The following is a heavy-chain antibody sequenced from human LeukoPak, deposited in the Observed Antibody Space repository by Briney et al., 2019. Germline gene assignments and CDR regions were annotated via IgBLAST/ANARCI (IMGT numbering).Heavy chain of an antibody. D-gene: IGHD4-17*01. V-gene: IGHV3-69-1*01. CDR2: ISGSSTL. CDR1: GFTFSSYA. CDR3: ARGEGAYGDYRDY. J-gene: IGHJ4*02. Sequence: PGGSLRLSCAASGFTFSSYAMSWVRQAPGKGLEWVSAISGSSTLYYADSVKGRFTISRDNAKNSLYLQMISLRAEDTAVYYCARGEGAYGDYRDYWGQGTLATVSS.